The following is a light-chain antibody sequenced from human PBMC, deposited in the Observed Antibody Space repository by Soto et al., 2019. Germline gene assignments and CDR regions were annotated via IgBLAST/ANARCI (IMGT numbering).Light chain of an antibody. CDR1: QRVDRY. V-gene: IGKV1-5*01. CDR2: DAS. CDR3: QQYKDYTWT. J-gene: IGKJ1*01. Sequence: DIQMTQSPSTLYASVGXRVSITCRASQRVDRYLAWYQQKPGKAPQLLIYDASRLESGVPSRFSGSGSGTEFTLTISSLQPDDFTTFYCQQYKDYTWTFGQGTKVDIK.